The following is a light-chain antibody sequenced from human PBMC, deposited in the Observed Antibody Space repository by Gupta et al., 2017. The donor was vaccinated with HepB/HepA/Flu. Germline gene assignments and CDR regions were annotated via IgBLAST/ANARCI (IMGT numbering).Light chain of an antibody. Sequence: QSALTQPASVSGSPGQSITISCTGTSSDVGSYNLVSWYQQQPGKAPKLMIYEVSKRPSGVSNRFSGSKSGNTASRTISGLQAEDEADYYCCSYASSNVVFGGGTKLTVL. CDR1: SSDVGSYNL. J-gene: IGLJ2*01. CDR2: EVS. V-gene: IGLV2-23*02. CDR3: CSYASSNVV.